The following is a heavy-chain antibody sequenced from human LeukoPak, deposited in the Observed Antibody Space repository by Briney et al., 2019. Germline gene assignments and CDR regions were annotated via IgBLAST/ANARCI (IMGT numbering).Heavy chain of an antibody. V-gene: IGHV4-34*01. CDR1: GGSFSGYY. D-gene: IGHD3-22*01. J-gene: IGHJ4*02. CDR3: ARVPVGYYDSSGYYYGDHFDY. CDR2: INYSGST. Sequence: SETLSLTCAVYGGSFSGYYWSWIRQPPGKGLEWIGEINYSGSTNYNPSHKSRVTISVDTPKNQFSLKLSSVTAADTAVYYCARVPVGYYDSSGYYYGDHFDYWGQGTLVTVSS.